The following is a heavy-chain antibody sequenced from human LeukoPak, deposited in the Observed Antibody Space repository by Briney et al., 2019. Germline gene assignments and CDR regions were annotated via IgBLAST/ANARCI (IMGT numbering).Heavy chain of an antibody. CDR1: GFTFSSYA. CDR2: ISGSGGST. CDR3: AKDRLGYCSSTSCRPYGMDV. V-gene: IGHV3-23*01. J-gene: IGHJ6*04. Sequence: GGSLRLSCAASGFTFSSYAMSWVRQAPGKGLEWVSAISGSGGSTYYADSVKGRFTISRDNSKNTLYLQMNSLRAEDTAVYYCAKDRLGYCSSTSCRPYGMDVWGKGTTVTVSS. D-gene: IGHD2-2*01.